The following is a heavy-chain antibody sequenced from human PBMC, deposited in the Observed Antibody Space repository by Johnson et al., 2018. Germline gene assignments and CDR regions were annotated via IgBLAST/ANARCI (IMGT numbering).Heavy chain of an antibody. CDR3: ATEGGVAVTGADAFDI. CDR2: ISYDGRHK. J-gene: IGHJ3*02. CDR1: GFTFSNFA. Sequence: QVQLVQSGGGVVQPGRSLRLSCAASGFTFSNFAMHWVRQAPGKGLEWVALISYDGRHKYYADSVKGRSTISRDNSKNTLYLQMNSPSAEDTAVYYCATEGGVAVTGADAFDIWGQGTMVTVSS. D-gene: IGHD6-19*01. V-gene: IGHV3-30*04.